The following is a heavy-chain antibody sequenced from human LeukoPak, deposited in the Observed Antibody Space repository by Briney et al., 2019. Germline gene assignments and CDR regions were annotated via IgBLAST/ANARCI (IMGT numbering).Heavy chain of an antibody. V-gene: IGHV6-1*01. Sequence: SQTLSLTCAISGDSVSSKSAAWHWIRQSPSRGLEWLARTYYRSKWYNEYAVSVKSRITINPDTSKNQFSLQLNSVTPEDTAVYYCARSSGYFDYWGQGTLVSVSS. CDR1: GDSVSSKSAA. D-gene: IGHD1-26*01. J-gene: IGHJ4*02. CDR3: ARSSGYFDY. CDR2: TYYRSKWYN.